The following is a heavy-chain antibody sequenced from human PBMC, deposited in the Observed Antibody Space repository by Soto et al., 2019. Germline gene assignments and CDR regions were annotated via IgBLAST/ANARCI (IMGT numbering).Heavy chain of an antibody. D-gene: IGHD6-13*01. Sequence: PSETLSLTCTVSGGSISSYYWSWIRQPPGKGLEWIGYIYYSGSTNYNPSLKSRVTISVDTSKNQFSLKLSSVTAADTAVYYCARMVLGIAAADILYYYGMDVWGQGTTVTVSS. V-gene: IGHV4-59*01. CDR2: IYYSGST. J-gene: IGHJ6*02. CDR1: GGSISSYY. CDR3: ARMVLGIAAADILYYYGMDV.